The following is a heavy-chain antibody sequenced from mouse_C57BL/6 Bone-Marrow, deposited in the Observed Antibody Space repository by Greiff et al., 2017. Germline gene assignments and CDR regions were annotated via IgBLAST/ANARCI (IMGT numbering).Heavy chain of an antibody. D-gene: IGHD1-1*01. J-gene: IGHJ1*03. CDR1: DSEVFPIAY. CDR2: ILPSIGRT. CDR3: ARSHYYGSTYWYFDG. Sequence: QVQLQQSGSELRSPGSSVKLSCKDFDSEVFPIAYMSWVRQKPGHGFEWIGGILPSIGRTIYGEKFEDKATVDADTLSNTAYLELNSLTSEDSAIYYCARSHYYGSTYWYFDGWGTGTTVTVAS. V-gene: IGHV15-2*01.